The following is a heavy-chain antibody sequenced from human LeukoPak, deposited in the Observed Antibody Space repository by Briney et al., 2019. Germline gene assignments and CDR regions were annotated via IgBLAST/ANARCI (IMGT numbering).Heavy chain of an antibody. CDR2: ISGNGLDT. CDR3: ALGDYGFDY. CDR1: GLTFGRSA. Sequence: PGGSLRLSCAASGLTFGRSALSWVRQAPGKGLQWVSSISGNGLDTHYADSVKGRFTISRDNAKNSLYLQMNSLRAEDTAVYYCALGDYGFDYWGQGTLVTVSS. J-gene: IGHJ4*02. D-gene: IGHD4-17*01. V-gene: IGHV3-23*01.